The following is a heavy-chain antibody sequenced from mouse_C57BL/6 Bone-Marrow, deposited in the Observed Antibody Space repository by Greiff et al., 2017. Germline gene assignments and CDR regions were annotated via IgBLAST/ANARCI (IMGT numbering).Heavy chain of an antibody. V-gene: IGHV1-69*01. J-gene: IGHJ3*01. D-gene: IGHD3-2*02. Sequence: QVQLQQPGAELVMPGASVKLSCKASGYTFTSYWMHWVKQRPGQGLEWIGEIDPSDSYTNYNQKFKGKSTLTVDKSSSTAYMQLSGLASEDSAVYYCARGSGYPFAYWGQGTLVTVSA. CDR2: IDPSDSYT. CDR3: ARGSGYPFAY. CDR1: GYTFTSYW.